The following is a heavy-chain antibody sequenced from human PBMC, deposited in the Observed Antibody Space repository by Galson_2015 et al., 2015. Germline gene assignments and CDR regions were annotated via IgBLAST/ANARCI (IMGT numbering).Heavy chain of an antibody. J-gene: IGHJ3*02. D-gene: IGHD4-17*01. Sequence: SLRLSCAASGFTFSSYSMNWVRQAPGKGLEWVSSISSSSSYIYYADSVKGRFTISRDNAKNSLYLQMNSLRAEDTAVYYCARDSYGDYALGAFDIWGQGTMVTVSS. V-gene: IGHV3-21*01. CDR3: ARDSYGDYALGAFDI. CDR1: GFTFSSYS. CDR2: ISSSSSYI.